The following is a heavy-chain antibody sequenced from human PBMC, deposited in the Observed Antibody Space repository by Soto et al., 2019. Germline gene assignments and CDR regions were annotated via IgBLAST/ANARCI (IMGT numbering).Heavy chain of an antibody. V-gene: IGHV3-11*01. CDR2: ISSNGVSM. CDR1: GFTFSDYY. CDR3: ARLASLGHPYYFGMDV. J-gene: IGHJ6*02. Sequence: KTGGSLRLSCVASGFTFSDYYMTWIRQAPGKGLEWVSYISSNGVSMYYGDSVKGRFTISRDDAENSLHLQMNSLRAEDTAVYYCARLASLGHPYYFGMDVWGQGTTVTVSS.